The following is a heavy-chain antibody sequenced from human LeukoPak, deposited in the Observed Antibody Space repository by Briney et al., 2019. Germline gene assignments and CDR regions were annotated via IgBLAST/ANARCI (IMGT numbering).Heavy chain of an antibody. CDR2: IIPIFGTA. J-gene: IGHJ2*01. D-gene: IGHD1-14*01. Sequence: GSSVKVSCKASGGIFSSYAISWVRQAPGQGLEWMRGIIPIFGTANYAQKFQGRVTITTDESTSTAYMELSSLRSEDTAVYYCARSGEPEAYWYFDLWGRGTLVTVSS. CDR3: ARSGEPEAYWYFDL. V-gene: IGHV1-69*05. CDR1: GGIFSSYA.